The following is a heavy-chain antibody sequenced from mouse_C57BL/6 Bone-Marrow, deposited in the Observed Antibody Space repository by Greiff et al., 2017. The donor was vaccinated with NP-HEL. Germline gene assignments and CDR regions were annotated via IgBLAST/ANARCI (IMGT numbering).Heavy chain of an antibody. D-gene: IGHD1-1*01. CDR1: GYTFTSYW. V-gene: IGHV1-72*01. J-gene: IGHJ1*03. Sequence: QVQLQQPGADLVKPGASVKLSCKASGYTFTSYWMHWVKQRPGRGLEWIGRIDPNSGGTKFNEKFKTKDTLTVDKPSSTAYMQLSSLTSDDSAVYYCARYYYGSRGWYFDVWGTGTTVTVSS. CDR3: ARYYYGSRGWYFDV. CDR2: IDPNSGGT.